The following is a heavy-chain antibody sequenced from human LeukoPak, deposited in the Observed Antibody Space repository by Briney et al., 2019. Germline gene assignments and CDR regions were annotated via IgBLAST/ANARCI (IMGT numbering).Heavy chain of an antibody. Sequence: GASVKVSCKVSGYTLTELSMHGVRQAPGKGLEWMGGFDPEDGETIYAQKFQGRVTMTEDTSTDTAYMELSSLRSDDTAVYYCTTGKIYCSTTSCSDDYWGQGTLVTVSS. J-gene: IGHJ4*02. CDR2: FDPEDGET. V-gene: IGHV1-24*01. CDR3: TTGKIYCSTTSCSDDY. CDR1: GYTLTELS. D-gene: IGHD2-2*01.